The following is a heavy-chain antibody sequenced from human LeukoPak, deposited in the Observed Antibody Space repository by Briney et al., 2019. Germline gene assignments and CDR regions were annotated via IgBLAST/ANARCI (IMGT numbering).Heavy chain of an antibody. J-gene: IGHJ4*02. D-gene: IGHD3-10*01. Sequence: GGSLRLSCAASGFTFSNYGMSWVRQAPGKGLEWLSYISSTSRTIYYAESVKGRFTASRDNAKNSLYLQMNSLRDEDTAVYYCASGLRSGFGEIFWGQGTLVTVSS. V-gene: IGHV3-48*02. CDR3: ASGLRSGFGEIF. CDR2: ISSTSRTI. CDR1: GFTFSNYG.